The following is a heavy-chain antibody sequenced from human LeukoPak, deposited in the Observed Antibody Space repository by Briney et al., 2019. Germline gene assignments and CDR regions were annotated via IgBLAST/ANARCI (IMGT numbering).Heavy chain of an antibody. J-gene: IGHJ6*02. CDR1: GFTVSINY. V-gene: IGHV3-53*04. D-gene: IGHD3-10*01. Sequence: HPGGSLRLSCAASGFTVSINYMSCVRQAPGKGLEWVSVIYSGGSTYYADSVKGRFTISGHNSKNTLYLQMNSLRAEDTAVYYCARKTGHGMDVWGQGTTVTVSS. CDR2: IYSGGST. CDR3: ARKTGHGMDV.